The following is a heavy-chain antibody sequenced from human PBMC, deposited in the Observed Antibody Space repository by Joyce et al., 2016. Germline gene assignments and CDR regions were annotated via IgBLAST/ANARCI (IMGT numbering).Heavy chain of an antibody. CDR3: TRIGDCSGGSCYEGWFDP. J-gene: IGHJ5*02. Sequence: EVQLVESGGGLVKPGRSLRLSSTSSGFIFGDYVMNWFRQAPGKGLDGVGFIRSKAYGGTTDYAESVKGRFTISRDDSKSIAYLQMNSLKTEDTAVYYCTRIGDCSGGSCYEGWFDPWGQGTLVTVSS. D-gene: IGHD2-15*01. CDR1: GFIFGDYV. CDR2: IRSKAYGGTT. V-gene: IGHV3-49*05.